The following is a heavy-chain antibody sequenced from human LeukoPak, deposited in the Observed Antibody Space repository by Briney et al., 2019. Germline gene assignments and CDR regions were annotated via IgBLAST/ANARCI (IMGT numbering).Heavy chain of an antibody. CDR3: ARGFRGSYSGGPFDY. CDR2: IHYSGST. V-gene: IGHV4-38-2*02. CDR1: GYSISSAYY. J-gene: IGHJ4*02. Sequence: SETLSLTCSVSGYSISSAYYWGWIRQPPGKGLEWIATIHYSGSTYYNPSLKSRVTISLDTSKNQFSLKLNSVAAADTAVYYCARGFRGSYSGGPFDYLGQGTLVTVSS. D-gene: IGHD1-26*01.